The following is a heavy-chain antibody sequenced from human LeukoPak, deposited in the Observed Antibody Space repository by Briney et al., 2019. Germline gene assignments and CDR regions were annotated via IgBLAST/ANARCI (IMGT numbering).Heavy chain of an antibody. CDR1: GFTFSSYG. J-gene: IGHJ5*02. Sequence: PGGSLRLSCAASGFTFSSYGMHWVRQAPGKGLEWVAVIWYDGSNKYYADSVKGRFTISRDNSKNTLYPQMNSLRAEDTAVYYCARDPTDYYGSGSPWFDPWGQGTLVTVSS. CDR3: ARDPTDYYGSGSPWFDP. D-gene: IGHD3-10*01. CDR2: IWYDGSNK. V-gene: IGHV3-33*01.